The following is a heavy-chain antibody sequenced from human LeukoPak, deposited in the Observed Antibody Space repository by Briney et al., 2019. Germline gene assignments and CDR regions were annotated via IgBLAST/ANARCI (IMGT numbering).Heavy chain of an antibody. CDR2: IRQDESEK. D-gene: IGHD3-16*01. V-gene: IGHV3-7*01. J-gene: IGHJ4*02. Sequence: GGSLPVSCTASGFTFADYWMTWVRQAPGKGLEWVANIRQDESEKYYVDSVKGRFTISRDNTANALYLHMNSLRADDTAVYYCGRERNWGVSESDYWGQGTLVTVSS. CDR1: GFTFADYW. CDR3: GRERNWGVSESDY.